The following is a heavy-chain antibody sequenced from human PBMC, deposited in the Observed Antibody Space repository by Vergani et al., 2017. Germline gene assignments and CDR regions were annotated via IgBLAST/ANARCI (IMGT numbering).Heavy chain of an antibody. CDR2: ISYDGSNK. D-gene: IGHD3-10*01. CDR3: ARRGVYGSGSYLVYYYYGMDV. V-gene: IGHV3-30-3*01. CDR1: GFTFSSYA. Sequence: QVQLVESGGGVVQPGRSLRLSCAASGFTFSSYAMHWVRQAPGKGLEWVAVISYDGSNKYYADSVKGRFTISRDNSKNTLYLQMNSLRAEDTAVYYCARRGVYGSGSYLVYYYYGMDVWGQGTTVTVSS. J-gene: IGHJ6*02.